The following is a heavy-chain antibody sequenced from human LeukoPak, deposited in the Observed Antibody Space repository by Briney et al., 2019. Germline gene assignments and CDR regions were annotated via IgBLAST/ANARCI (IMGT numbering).Heavy chain of an antibody. CDR2: ISWDDGST. CDR3: AKDMRDLPDY. J-gene: IGHJ4*02. Sequence: RTGGSLRLSCAASGFTFDDYAMHWVRHAPGKGLEWVSLISWDDGSTYYADSVKGRFTISRDNSKNSLYLQMNSLRAEDTALYYCAKDMRDLPDYWGQGTLVTVSS. V-gene: IGHV3-43D*04. CDR1: GFTFDDYA.